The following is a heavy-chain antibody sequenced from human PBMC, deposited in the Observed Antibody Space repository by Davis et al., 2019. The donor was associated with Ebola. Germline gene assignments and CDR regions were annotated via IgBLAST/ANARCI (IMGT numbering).Heavy chain of an antibody. V-gene: IGHV4-59*08. CDR2: IYNSGSS. Sequence: GSLRLSCTVSGDSVSRHYWSWIRQPPGKGLEWIGSIYNSGSSYYNPSVKSRVSITVGTSKNQFSLKLSSVTAADTAVYYCARQHYDFWSGYYGGNWFDPWGQGTLVTVSS. CDR3: ARQHYDFWSGYYGGNWFDP. J-gene: IGHJ5*02. CDR1: GDSVSRHY. D-gene: IGHD3-3*01.